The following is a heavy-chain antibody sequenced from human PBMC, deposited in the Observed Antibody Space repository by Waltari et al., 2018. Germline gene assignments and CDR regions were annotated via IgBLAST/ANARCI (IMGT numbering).Heavy chain of an antibody. Sequence: EVLLLESGGGSVQPGGSLRLSCAASGFNMDYSAMSWGRQALGKGLEWVAHSDNNDGITYYADSVKGRFTISRDNSKNTLYLHLHSLSADDTALYYCAKSGEQWSYFDSWGQGTLVTVSS. CDR2: SDNNDGIT. V-gene: IGHV3-23*01. D-gene: IGHD1-26*01. CDR3: AKSGEQWSYFDS. J-gene: IGHJ4*02. CDR1: GFNMDYSA.